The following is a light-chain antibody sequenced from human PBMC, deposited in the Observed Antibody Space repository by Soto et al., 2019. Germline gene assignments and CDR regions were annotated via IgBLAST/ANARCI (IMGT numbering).Light chain of an antibody. CDR2: DAY. CDR1: QSVDRY. J-gene: IGKJ2*02. Sequence: EVVLTQSPDTLSLSPGETATLSCRASQSVDRYVAWYQQKLGQAPRLLIYDAYTRAAGVGDRFTGSGPAKDFSLTITSLEPEDFAVYYCQQRVKWPSTFGPGTKVEMK. V-gene: IGKV3-11*01. CDR3: QQRVKWPST.